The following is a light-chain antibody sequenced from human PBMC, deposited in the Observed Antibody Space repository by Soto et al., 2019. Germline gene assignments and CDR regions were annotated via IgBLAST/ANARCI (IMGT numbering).Light chain of an antibody. Sequence: QSALTQPSSVCGSPGQSITISCTGTTSFVCTYNFVSWYQQHPGKAPQLLIYEDTKRPSGVSNRFSGSTSGSTASLTISGLQAEDEADYCCCSYVSGSTYVFGTGTKVTV. V-gene: IGLV2-23*01. CDR2: EDT. CDR3: CSYVSGSTYV. CDR1: TSFVCTYNF. J-gene: IGLJ1*01.